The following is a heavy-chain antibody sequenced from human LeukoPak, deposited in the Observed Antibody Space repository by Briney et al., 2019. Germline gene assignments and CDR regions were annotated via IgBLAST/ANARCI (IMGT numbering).Heavy chain of an antibody. CDR3: ARQRLTGPGSFYKDY. Sequence: PSETLSLTCTVSGGSISSSSYYWGWIRQPPGKGLEWIGSIYHSGSTYYNPSLKSRVTISVDTSKNRFSLKLSSMTAADTAVYYCARQRLTGPGSFYKDYWGQGTLVTVSS. D-gene: IGHD3-10*01. J-gene: IGHJ4*02. CDR1: GGSISSSSYY. CDR2: IYHSGST. V-gene: IGHV4-39*01.